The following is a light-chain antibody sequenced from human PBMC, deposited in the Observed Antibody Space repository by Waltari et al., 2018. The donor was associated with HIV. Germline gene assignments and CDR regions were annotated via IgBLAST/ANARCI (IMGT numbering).Light chain of an antibody. CDR3: GTWDSGKNVWV. CDR1: SPNIGNNY. V-gene: IGLV1-51*01. J-gene: IGLJ3*02. CDR2: DNN. Sequence: QPVLTQPPSVSAAPGQTVTISCSGSSPNIGNNYVSWYQQVTGAAPKLVLYDNNERPSGIRDRFSGSKSGTSATLDITGLQPGDEADYYCGTWDSGKNVWVFGGGTKLTVL.